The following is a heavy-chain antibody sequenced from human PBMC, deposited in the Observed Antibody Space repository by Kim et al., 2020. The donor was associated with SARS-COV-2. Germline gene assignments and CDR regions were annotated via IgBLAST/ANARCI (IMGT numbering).Heavy chain of an antibody. Sequence: NYAQKFQGRVTITADKSTSTAYMELSSLRSEDTAVYYCARMDGNYYGMDVWGQGTTVTVSS. V-gene: IGHV1-69*02. D-gene: IGHD1-26*01. J-gene: IGHJ6*02. CDR3: ARMDGNYYGMDV.